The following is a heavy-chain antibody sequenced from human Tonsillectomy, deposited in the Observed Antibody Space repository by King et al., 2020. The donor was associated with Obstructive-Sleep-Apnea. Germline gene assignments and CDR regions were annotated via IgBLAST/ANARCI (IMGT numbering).Heavy chain of an antibody. CDR3: SRGPYSGNYPGFCMDV. CDR2: INSDASDT. CDR1: GFTLSNYW. D-gene: IGHD1-26*01. Sequence: VQLVESGGGLVQPGGSLRLSCAASGFTLSNYWMHWVRQVPGKGLVWVSRINSDASDTSHADSVKGRFTISRDDAKNTLYLQMNSLRAEDTAVYYCSRGPYSGNYPGFCMDVWGQGTTVTVSS. V-gene: IGHV3-74*01. J-gene: IGHJ6*02.